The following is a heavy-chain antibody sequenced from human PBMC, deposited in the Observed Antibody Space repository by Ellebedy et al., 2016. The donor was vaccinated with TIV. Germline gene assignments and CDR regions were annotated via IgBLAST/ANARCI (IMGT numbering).Heavy chain of an antibody. CDR3: ARDIVGTTRFYFDR. CDR1: GFTFSNYE. J-gene: IGHJ4*02. D-gene: IGHD1-26*01. CDR2: ISSEGTTI. Sequence: GESLKISCAASGFTFSNYEMNWVRQAPGKGLEWISYISSEGTTIYYGDSVKGRFTISRDNAENSLFLQMSSLRAEDTAVYYCARDIVGTTRFYFDRWGQGTLVTVSS. V-gene: IGHV3-48*03.